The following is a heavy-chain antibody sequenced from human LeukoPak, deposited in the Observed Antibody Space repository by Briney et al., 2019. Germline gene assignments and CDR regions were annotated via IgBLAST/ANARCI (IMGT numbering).Heavy chain of an antibody. CDR2: INHSGST. CDR1: GFTFSSFA. D-gene: IGHD5-24*01. J-gene: IGHJ5*02. CDR3: ARGDGYSTRFDP. Sequence: GSLRLSCAASGFTFSSFAMSWIRQPPGKGLEWIGEINHSGSTNYNPSLKSRVTISVDTSKNQFSLKLSSVTAADTAVYYCARGDGYSTRFDPWGQGTLVTVSS. V-gene: IGHV4-34*01.